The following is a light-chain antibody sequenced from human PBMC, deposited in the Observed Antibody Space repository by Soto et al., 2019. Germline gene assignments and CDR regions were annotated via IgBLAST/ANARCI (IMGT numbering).Light chain of an antibody. Sequence: QSVLTQSSSASASLGSSVKLTCTLSSVHSSYIIAWHQQQPGKAPRYLMKLEGSGSYNKGSGVPDRFSGYRSGADRYLTLYNLQLEDESDYYCEKWDFNARVFSRVDKLPVL. CDR2: LEGSGSY. V-gene: IGLV4-60*01. CDR3: EKWDFNARV. CDR1: SVHSSYI. J-gene: IGLJ3*02.